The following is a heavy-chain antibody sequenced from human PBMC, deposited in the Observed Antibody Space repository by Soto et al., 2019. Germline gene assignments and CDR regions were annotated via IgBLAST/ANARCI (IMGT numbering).Heavy chain of an antibody. CDR1: GGSVNNRTYY. V-gene: IGHV4-61*01. D-gene: IGHD4-17*01. CDR2: VYYSGTT. Sequence: QVQLQESGPGLLKPSETLSLTCSVSGGSVNNRTYYRSWIRQPPGKRLEWIGYVYYSGTTNYNPSLKSRVSISVDTSKNQFSLSLSSVTAADTALYYCARTTAVPNTLRSRYYFDYWGQGTLVTVSS. CDR3: ARTTAVPNTLRSRYYFDY. J-gene: IGHJ4*02.